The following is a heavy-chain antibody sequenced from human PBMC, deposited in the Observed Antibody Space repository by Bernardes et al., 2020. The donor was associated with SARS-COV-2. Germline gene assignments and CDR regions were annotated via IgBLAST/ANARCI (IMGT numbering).Heavy chain of an antibody. CDR2: IYYSGTT. CDR3: ARDLSHLVRRGFDL. J-gene: IGHJ2*01. V-gene: IGHV4-59*01. Sequence: SETLSLTCTVSGGSIGSSYWAWIRQPPGKGLEWIGYIYYSGTTNYNPSLKSRVTISVDRSQNQFSLNLSSVTPADTAVYYCARDLSHLVRRGFDLWGRGTLVTVSS. CDR1: GGSIGSSY. D-gene: IGHD3-10*01.